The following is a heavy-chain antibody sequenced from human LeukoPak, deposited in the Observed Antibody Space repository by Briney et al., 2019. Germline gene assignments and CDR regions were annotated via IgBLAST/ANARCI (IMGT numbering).Heavy chain of an antibody. CDR3: ARAYCSSTSCYPAQFDY. CDR2: ISGSGGST. J-gene: IGHJ4*02. Sequence: PGGSLRLSCAASGFTFSSYAMSWVRQAPGKGLEWVSAISGSGGSTYYADSVKGRFTISRDNSKNTLYLQMNSLRAEDTAVYYCARAYCSSTSCYPAQFDYWGRGTLVTVSS. CDR1: GFTFSSYA. V-gene: IGHV3-23*01. D-gene: IGHD2-2*01.